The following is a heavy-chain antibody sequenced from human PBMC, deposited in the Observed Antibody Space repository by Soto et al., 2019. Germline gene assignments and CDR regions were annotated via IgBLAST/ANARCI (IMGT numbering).Heavy chain of an antibody. D-gene: IGHD2-2*01. CDR1: GYTFTSYG. CDR2: ISAYNGNT. J-gene: IGHJ6*02. V-gene: IGHV1-18*01. CDR3: ARVHIVLVPAHYGMDV. Sequence: QVQLVQSGAEVKKPGASVKVSCKASGYTFTSYGISWVRQAPGQGLEWMGWISAYNGNTNYAQKLQGRVTMTTDTSPSTAYMELRSLRSDDTAVYYCARVHIVLVPAHYGMDVWGQGTTVTVSS.